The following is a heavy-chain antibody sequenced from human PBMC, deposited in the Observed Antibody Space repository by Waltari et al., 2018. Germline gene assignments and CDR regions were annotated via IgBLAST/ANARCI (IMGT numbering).Heavy chain of an antibody. Sequence: QVQLQESGPGLVKPSETLSLTCTVSGGSISSYYWSWIRQPAGKGLEWIGRIYTSGSTNYNPSLKSRVTMSVDTSKNQFYLKLSSVTAADTAVYYCASLDYDFWSGYPTWGQGTLVTVSS. J-gene: IGHJ5*02. CDR3: ASLDYDFWSGYPT. CDR1: GGSISSYY. V-gene: IGHV4-4*07. CDR2: IYTSGST. D-gene: IGHD3-3*01.